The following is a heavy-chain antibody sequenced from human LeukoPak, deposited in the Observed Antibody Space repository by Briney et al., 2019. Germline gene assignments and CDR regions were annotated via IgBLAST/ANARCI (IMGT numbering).Heavy chain of an antibody. CDR3: ARDLDSSGWYFGPGGDAFDI. V-gene: IGHV4-4*07. J-gene: IGHJ3*02. Sequence: PSETLSLTCAVSGYSISSGYYWSWIRQPAGKGLEWIGRIYTSGSTNYNPSLKSRVTMSVDTSKNQFSLKLSSVTAADTAVYYCARDLDSSGWYFGPGGDAFDIWGQGTMVTVSS. CDR2: IYTSGST. CDR1: GYSISSGYY. D-gene: IGHD6-19*01.